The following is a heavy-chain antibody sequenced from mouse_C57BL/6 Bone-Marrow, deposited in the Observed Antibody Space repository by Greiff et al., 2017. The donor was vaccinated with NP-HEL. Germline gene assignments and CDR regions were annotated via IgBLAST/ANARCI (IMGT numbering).Heavy chain of an antibody. J-gene: IGHJ2*01. CDR3: ARRGYYGSTHY. D-gene: IGHD1-1*01. Sequence: VQLQQPGAELVRPGSSVKLSCKASGYTFTSYWMDWVKQRPGQGLEWIGNIYPSDSETHYNQKFKDKVTLTVDKSSSTAYMQLSSLTSEDSAVYYCARRGYYGSTHYWGQGTTLTVSS. CDR1: GYTFTSYW. CDR2: IYPSDSET. V-gene: IGHV1-61*01.